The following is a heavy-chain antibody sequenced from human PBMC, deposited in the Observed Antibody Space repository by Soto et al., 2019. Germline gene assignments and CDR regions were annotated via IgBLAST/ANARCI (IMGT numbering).Heavy chain of an antibody. J-gene: IGHJ5*02. CDR2: IYNTGRT. CDR3: VRYDT. Sequence: SETLSLTCTVSGGSISSSRFSWGWIRQPPGKGLEWIGCIYNTGRTSYNPSLKSRVTISVDLSKNQFSLRLTSVTAADTAVYHCVRYDTWGQGVLVTVSS. V-gene: IGHV4-39*01. CDR1: GGSISSSRFS.